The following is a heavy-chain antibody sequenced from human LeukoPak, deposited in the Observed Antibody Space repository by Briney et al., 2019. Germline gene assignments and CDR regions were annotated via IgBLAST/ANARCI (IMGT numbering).Heavy chain of an antibody. CDR3: TTVRMGATRDFDY. V-gene: IGHV3-48*03. D-gene: IGHD1-26*01. CDR2: ISSSGRTI. CDR1: GLTFSSYE. Sequence: PGGSLRLSCAASGLTFSSYEMNWVRQAPGKGLEWVSYISSSGRTIYYADSVKGRFTISRDNAKNSLYLQMNSLRAEDTAVYYCTTVRMGATRDFDYWGQGTLVTVSS. J-gene: IGHJ4*02.